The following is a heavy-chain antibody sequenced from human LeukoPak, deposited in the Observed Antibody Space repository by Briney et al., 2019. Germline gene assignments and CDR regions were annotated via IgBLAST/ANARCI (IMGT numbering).Heavy chain of an antibody. V-gene: IGHV3-30-3*01. CDR1: GFTFSSYA. CDR2: ISYDGSNK. J-gene: IGHJ4*02. D-gene: IGHD3-9*01. Sequence: PGRSLRLSCAASGFTFSSYAMHWVRQAPGKGLEWVAVISYDGSNKYYADSVKGRFTISRDNSKNTLYLQMNSLRAEDTAVYYCARVTHYDILTGYPFDYWGQGTLVTVS. CDR3: ARVTHYDILTGYPFDY.